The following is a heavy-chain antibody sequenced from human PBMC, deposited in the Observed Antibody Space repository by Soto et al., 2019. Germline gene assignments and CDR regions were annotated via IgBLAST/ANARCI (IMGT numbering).Heavy chain of an antibody. CDR2: IYYSGIS. Sequence: PSETLSLTCTVSGTSISSYYWSWIRQPPGKGLEWIGYIYYSGISNYSPSLKSRVTMSVDTSKNQLSLKLSSVTAADTAVYYCARIDHDSRGYDYDYWGQGTLVTVSS. CDR1: GTSISSYY. D-gene: IGHD3-22*01. CDR3: ARIDHDSRGYDYDY. V-gene: IGHV4-59*01. J-gene: IGHJ4*02.